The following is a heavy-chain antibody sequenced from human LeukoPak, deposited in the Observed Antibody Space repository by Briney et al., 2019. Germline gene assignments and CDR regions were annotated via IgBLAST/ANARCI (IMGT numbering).Heavy chain of an antibody. Sequence: SQTLSLTCAISGDSVSSNSAAWNWIRQSPSRGLEWLGRTYYRSKWYNDYAVSVKSRITINPDTSKNQFSLQLNSVTPEDTAVYYCARERLSCSGGSCYLENAFDIWGQGTMVTVSS. D-gene: IGHD2-15*01. J-gene: IGHJ3*02. CDR1: GDSVSSNSAA. CDR2: TYYRSKWYN. V-gene: IGHV6-1*01. CDR3: ARERLSCSGGSCYLENAFDI.